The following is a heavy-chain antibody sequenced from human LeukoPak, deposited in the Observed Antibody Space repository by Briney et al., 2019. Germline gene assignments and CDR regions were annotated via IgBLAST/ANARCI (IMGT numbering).Heavy chain of an antibody. CDR2: IYYSGST. CDR1: GGSISSSSYY. J-gene: IGHJ4*02. Sequence: SETLSLTCTVSGGSISSSSYYWGWIRQPPGKGLEWIGSIYYSGSTYYNPSLKSRVTISVDTSKNQFSLKLSSVTAADTAVYYCARDLRAARVFDYWGQGTLVTVSS. V-gene: IGHV4-39*07. CDR3: ARDLRAARVFDY. D-gene: IGHD6-6*01.